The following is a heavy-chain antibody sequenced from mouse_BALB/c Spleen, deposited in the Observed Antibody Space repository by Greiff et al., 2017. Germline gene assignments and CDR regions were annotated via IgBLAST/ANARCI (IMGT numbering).Heavy chain of an antibody. Sequence: QVQLQQSGPGLVAPSQSLSITCTVSGFSLTSYGVHWVRQPPGKGLEWLGVIWAGGSTNNNSALMSRLSISKDNNKSQVFLKMHSLLTDDTAMYYCARYGGDWFAYWGQGTLVTVSA. CDR2: IWAGGST. J-gene: IGHJ3*01. V-gene: IGHV2-9*02. CDR3: ARYGGDWFAY. D-gene: IGHD1-1*02. CDR1: GFSLTSYG.